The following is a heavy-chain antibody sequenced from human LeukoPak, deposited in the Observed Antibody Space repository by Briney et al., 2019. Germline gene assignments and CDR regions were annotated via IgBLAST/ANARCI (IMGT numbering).Heavy chain of an antibody. Sequence: GGSLRLSCAASGFTFSRYWMSWVRQAPGRGLEWVANIKQDGSEKYYVDSVKGRFTISRDNAKNSLYLQMNSLRAEDTAVYYCARDSYSSGWYSDWGQGTLVTVSS. J-gene: IGHJ4*02. CDR3: ARDSYSSGWYSD. V-gene: IGHV3-7*01. CDR2: IKQDGSEK. CDR1: GFTFSRYW. D-gene: IGHD6-19*01.